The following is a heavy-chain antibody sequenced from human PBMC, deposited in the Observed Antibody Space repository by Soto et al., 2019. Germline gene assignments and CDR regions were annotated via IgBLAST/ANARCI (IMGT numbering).Heavy chain of an antibody. Sequence: PGGSLRLSCAASGFTFSGYWMTWVRQAPGKGLEWVANIKLDGSEKYYVDSVKGRFTISRDNAKNSLYLQMNSLRAEDTAVYYCVRARIDYWGQGTLVTVSS. J-gene: IGHJ4*02. CDR2: IKLDGSEK. CDR3: VRARIDY. V-gene: IGHV3-7*01. CDR1: GFTFSGYW.